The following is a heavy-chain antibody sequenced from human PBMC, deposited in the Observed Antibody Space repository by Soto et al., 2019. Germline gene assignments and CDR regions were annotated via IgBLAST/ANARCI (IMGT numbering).Heavy chain of an antibody. J-gene: IGHJ6*02. D-gene: IGHD3-3*01. CDR1: GYTFTSYY. V-gene: IGHV1-46*01. Sequence: ASVKVSCKASGYTFTSYYMHWVRQAPGQGLEWMGIINPSGGSTSYAQKFQGRVTMTRDTSTSTVYMELSSLRSEDTAVYYCARQPKGVTRSLDYDFWSGYAKKRYYYYGMDVWGQGTTVTVPS. CDR2: INPSGGST. CDR3: ARQPKGVTRSLDYDFWSGYAKKRYYYYGMDV.